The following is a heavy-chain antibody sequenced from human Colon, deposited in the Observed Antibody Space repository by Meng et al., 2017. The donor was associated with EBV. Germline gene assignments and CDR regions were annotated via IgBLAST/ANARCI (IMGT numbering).Heavy chain of an antibody. D-gene: IGHD3-3*01. Sequence: EGEVGEAGGGSVQPGGSLSISCAASGFTFSTYWLHWVRQVPGKGLIWVSRVKPDGTSTYYADSVRGRFTISRDNAKNTVYLQMNTLRAEDTAVYYCVRDRPSWTWGQGTLVTVSS. CDR2: VKPDGTST. CDR1: GFTFSTYW. V-gene: IGHV3-74*01. CDR3: VRDRPSWT. J-gene: IGHJ5*02.